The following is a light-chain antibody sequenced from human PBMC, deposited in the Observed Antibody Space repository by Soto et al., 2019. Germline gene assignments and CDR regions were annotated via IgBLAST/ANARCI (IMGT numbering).Light chain of an antibody. Sequence: QSVLTQPPSASGSPGQSVTISRTGTSSDVGGYNYVSWYQHHPGNAPKLMIYEVTKRPSGVPDRFSGSKSGNTASLTVSGLQAEDEAAYFCSSYAGTTFVFGTGTKVTVL. CDR2: EVT. CDR1: SSDVGGYNY. CDR3: SSYAGTTFV. V-gene: IGLV2-8*01. J-gene: IGLJ1*01.